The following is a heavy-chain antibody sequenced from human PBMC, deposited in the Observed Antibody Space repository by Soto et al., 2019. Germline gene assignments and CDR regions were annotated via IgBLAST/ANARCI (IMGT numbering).Heavy chain of an antibody. CDR1: GGTFSSYA. J-gene: IGHJ6*02. D-gene: IGHD3-9*01. CDR2: IIPIFRTA. CDR3: ARVVLPGPAHYYGVDV. V-gene: IGHV1-69*14. Sequence: QVQLVQSGAEVKKPGSSVKVSCKASGGTFSSYAISWVRQAPGQGLEWMGGIIPIFRTAKYAQRFQGRVTIPGDKPTSTAYGGVGSVISEETAVYYCARVVLPGPAHYYGVDVWGQGTTFTLSS.